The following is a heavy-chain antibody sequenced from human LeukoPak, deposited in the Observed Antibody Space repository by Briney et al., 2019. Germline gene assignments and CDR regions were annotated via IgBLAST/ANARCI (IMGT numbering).Heavy chain of an antibody. CDR1: GYTFSTYG. CDR3: ARSDLATITAGPFEY. D-gene: IGHD5-12*01. J-gene: IGHJ4*02. V-gene: IGHV1-18*01. CDR2: ISGHQGNT. Sequence: ASVKVSCKASGYTFSTYGITWVRQARGQGLEWMGWISGHQGNTKYAQNFQGRVTMTIDTSTSTAYMDLRSLRSDDTAIYFCARSDLATITAGPFEYWGQGTLAAVSS.